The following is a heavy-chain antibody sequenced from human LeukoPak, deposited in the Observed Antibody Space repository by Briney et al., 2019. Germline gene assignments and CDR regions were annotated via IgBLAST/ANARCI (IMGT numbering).Heavy chain of an antibody. Sequence: KPSETLSLTCTVSGGSISSSSYYWGWIRQPPGKGLEWIGSIYYSGSTYYNPSLKSRVTISVDTSKNQFSLKLSSVTAADTAVYYCARDLRTMIVVVTYNWFDPWGQGTLVTVSS. J-gene: IGHJ5*02. CDR3: ARDLRTMIVVVTYNWFDP. V-gene: IGHV4-39*07. CDR2: IYYSGST. CDR1: GGSISSSSYY. D-gene: IGHD3-22*01.